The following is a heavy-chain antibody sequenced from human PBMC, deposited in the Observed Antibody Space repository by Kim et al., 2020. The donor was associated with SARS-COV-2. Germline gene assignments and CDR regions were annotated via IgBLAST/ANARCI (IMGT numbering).Heavy chain of an antibody. Sequence: ASVKVSCKASGYTFTSYGISWVRQAPGQGLEWMGWISAYNGNTNYAQKLQGRVTMTTDTSTSTAYMELRSLRSDDTAVYYCARGVVVAAIRPRGYYGMDVWGQGTTVTVSS. CDR1: GYTFTSYG. V-gene: IGHV1-18*04. CDR2: ISAYNGNT. J-gene: IGHJ6*02. D-gene: IGHD2-15*01. CDR3: ARGVVVAAIRPRGYYGMDV.